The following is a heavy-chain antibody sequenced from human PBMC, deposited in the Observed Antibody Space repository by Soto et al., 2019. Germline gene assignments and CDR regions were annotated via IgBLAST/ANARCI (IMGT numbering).Heavy chain of an antibody. V-gene: IGHV4-30-2*01. D-gene: IGHD3-9*01. CDR1: GGSISSGGNS. CDR3: ARALILTGYYIHDAFDI. CDR2: IYHSGST. J-gene: IGHJ3*02. Sequence: PSETLSLTCAVSGGSISSGGNSWSWIRQPPGKGLEWIGYIYHSGSTYYNPSLKSRVTISVDRSKNQFSLTLSSVTAADTAVYYCARALILTGYYIHDAFDIWGQGTMVTVSS.